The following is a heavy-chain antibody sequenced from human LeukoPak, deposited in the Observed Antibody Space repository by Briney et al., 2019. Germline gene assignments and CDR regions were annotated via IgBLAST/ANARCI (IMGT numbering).Heavy chain of an antibody. CDR2: ISAYNGDT. CDR3: ARDSGDSSFDY. CDR1: GYTFTSYG. V-gene: IGHV1-18*01. J-gene: IGHJ4*02. D-gene: IGHD1-26*01. Sequence: ASVKVSCKASGYTFTSYGMSWLRQAPGQGLEWMGWISAYNGDTNYAQKLQGRVTMTTETSTSTAYMEVRSLRSDDTAVYYCARDSGDSSFDYWGQGTLVTVSS.